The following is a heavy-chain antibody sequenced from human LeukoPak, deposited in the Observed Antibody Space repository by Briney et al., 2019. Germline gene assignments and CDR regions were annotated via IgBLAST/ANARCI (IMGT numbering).Heavy chain of an antibody. D-gene: IGHD3-16*01. J-gene: IGHJ4*02. CDR2: IYYSGST. Sequence: SETLSLTCTVSGGSISSSSYYWGWIRQPPGKGLEWIGSIYYSGSTYYNPSLKSRVTISVDTSKNQFSLTLSSVTAADTAVYYCARHNLYAAGNDYWGQGTLVTVSS. CDR1: GGSISSSSYY. V-gene: IGHV4-39*01. CDR3: ARHNLYAAGNDY.